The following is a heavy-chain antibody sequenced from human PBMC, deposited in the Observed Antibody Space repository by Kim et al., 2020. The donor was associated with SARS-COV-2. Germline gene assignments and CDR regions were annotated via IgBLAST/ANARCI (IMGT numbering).Heavy chain of an antibody. CDR2: TNWNSGSI. J-gene: IGHJ4*02. CDR1: GFTFGDYA. D-gene: IGHD1-26*01. CDR3: AKDLYSGRAY. V-gene: IGHV3-9*01. Sequence: GGSLRLSCAASGFTFGDYAMHWVRQAPGKGLEWVSSTNWNSGSIGYADSVKGRFTISRDNAKNSLYLQMNSLRTEDTALYYCAKDLYSGRAYWGQGTLVTVSS.